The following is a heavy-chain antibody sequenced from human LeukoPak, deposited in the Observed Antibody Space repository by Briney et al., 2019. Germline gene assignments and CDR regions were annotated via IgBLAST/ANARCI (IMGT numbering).Heavy chain of an antibody. V-gene: IGHV4-59*12. D-gene: IGHD2-2*03. J-gene: IGHJ5*02. CDR2: IYYSGST. CDR1: GGSISSYY. CDR3: ARGSPRMDIVVVPAASSLNWFDP. Sequence: SETLSLTCAVSGGSISSYYWSWIRQPPGKGLEWIGYIYYSGSTNYNPSLKSRVTISVDTSKNQFSLKLSSVTAADTAVYYCARGSPRMDIVVVPAASSLNWFDPWGQGTLVTVSS.